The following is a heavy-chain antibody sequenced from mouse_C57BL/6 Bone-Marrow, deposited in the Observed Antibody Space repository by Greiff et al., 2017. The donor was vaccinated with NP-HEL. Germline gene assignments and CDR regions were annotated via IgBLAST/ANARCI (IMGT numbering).Heavy chain of an antibody. D-gene: IGHD2-5*01. CDR1: GYTFTGYW. V-gene: IGHV1-9*01. CDR2: ILPGSGNT. CDR3: ARCNYSNVPWFAY. Sequence: VQLQQSGAELMKPGASVKLSCKATGYTFTGYWIEWVKQRPGHGLEWIGEILPGSGNTNYNEKFKGKATFTADTSSNTAYMQLSSLTTEDSAIYYCARCNYSNVPWFAYWGQGTLVTVSA. J-gene: IGHJ3*01.